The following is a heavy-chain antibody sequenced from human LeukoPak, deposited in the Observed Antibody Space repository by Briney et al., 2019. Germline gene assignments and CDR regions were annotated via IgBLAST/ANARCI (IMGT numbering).Heavy chain of an antibody. Sequence: ASVTVSCKASGYTFTGYYMHWVRQAPGQWLEWMGSINPNSGGTNYAQKFQGRVTMTRDTSISAAYMELSRLSSDDTAVYYCARDTGRETTSIDYWGQGTLVTVSS. V-gene: IGHV1-2*02. CDR2: INPNSGGT. J-gene: IGHJ4*02. CDR1: GYTFTGYY. CDR3: ARDTGRETTSIDY. D-gene: IGHD4-11*01.